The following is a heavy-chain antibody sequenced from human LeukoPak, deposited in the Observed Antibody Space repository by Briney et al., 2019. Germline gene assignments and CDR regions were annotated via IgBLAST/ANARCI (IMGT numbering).Heavy chain of an antibody. J-gene: IGHJ4*02. CDR2: ISWDGGTR. D-gene: IGHD5-24*01. V-gene: IGHV3-43*01. Sequence: GGSLRLSCAASGFTFDDYTMHWVRQAPGKGLERVSLISWDGGTRYYADSVKGRFTISRDNSKNSLYLQMNSLRTEDTALYYCAKEGEEMAAFDYWGQGTLVTVSS. CDR1: GFTFDDYT. CDR3: AKEGEEMAAFDY.